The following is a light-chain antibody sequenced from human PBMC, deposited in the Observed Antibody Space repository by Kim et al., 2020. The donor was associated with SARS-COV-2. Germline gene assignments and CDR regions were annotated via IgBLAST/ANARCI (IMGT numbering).Light chain of an antibody. J-gene: IGLJ2*01. Sequence: AWGQTARITCEGDSLRSYFATWYQQKPGQAPIVVIYGKNSRPSGIHDRSAASSSGDTAPLTITGTQAGDEADYYCNSRGSTDNVLFGGGTQLTVL. V-gene: IGLV3-19*01. CDR2: GKN. CDR3: NSRGSTDNVL. CDR1: SLRSYF.